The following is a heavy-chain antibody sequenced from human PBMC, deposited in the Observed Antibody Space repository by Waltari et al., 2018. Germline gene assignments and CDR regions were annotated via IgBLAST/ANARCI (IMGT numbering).Heavy chain of an antibody. CDR3: SRRGDFRSGYTSDY. D-gene: IGHD3-3*01. CDR1: GYPCTTHW. Sequence: EVQLVQSGAEVKKPGDSLKITCKASGYPCTTHWIAWARQMPGKGLEWMGIIYPEDSDTRYSPSFQGQVTISADKSTTTAYLQWRSLKASDTAMYYCSRRGDFRSGYTSDYWGQGTLVTVSS. J-gene: IGHJ4*02. V-gene: IGHV5-51*01. CDR2: IYPEDSDT.